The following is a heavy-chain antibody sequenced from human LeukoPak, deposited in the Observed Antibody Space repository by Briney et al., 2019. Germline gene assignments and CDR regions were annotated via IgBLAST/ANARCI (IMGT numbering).Heavy chain of an antibody. D-gene: IGHD4-17*01. CDR2: ISSDGSNT. V-gene: IGHV3-30-3*01. Sequence: QAGGSLRLSCAASGFTFSTYAMHWVRQAPGKGQEWVAVISSDGSNTYYADSVKGRFTISRDNSKNTPYLQMNSLRAEDTAVYYCARGDYGDYNWGQGTPVTVSS. CDR3: ARGDYGDYN. J-gene: IGHJ4*02. CDR1: GFTFSTYA.